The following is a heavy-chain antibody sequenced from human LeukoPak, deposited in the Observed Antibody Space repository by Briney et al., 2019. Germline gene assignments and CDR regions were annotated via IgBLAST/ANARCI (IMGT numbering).Heavy chain of an antibody. D-gene: IGHD4-23*01. V-gene: IGHV3-21*01. CDR1: GFTFSSYN. Sequence: GRSLRLSCAASGFTFSSYNMNRVRQAPGKGLEWVSSISSSSSNIYYADSVKGRFTISRDNAKNSLYLQMNSLRAEDTAVYYCATRLRWYDYWGQGTLVTVSS. J-gene: IGHJ4*02. CDR2: ISSSSSNI. CDR3: ATRLRWYDY.